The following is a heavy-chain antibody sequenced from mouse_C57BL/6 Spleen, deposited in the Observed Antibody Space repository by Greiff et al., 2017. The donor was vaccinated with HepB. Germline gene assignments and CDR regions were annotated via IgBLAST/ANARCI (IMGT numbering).Heavy chain of an antibody. CDR2: ISSGGSYT. Sequence: EVQGVESGGDLVKPGGSLKLSCAASGFTFSSYGMSWVRQTPDKRLEWVATISSGGSYTYYPDSVKGRFTISRDNAKNTLYLQMSSLKSEDTAMYDCARRDDYDIAMDYWGQGTSVTVSS. CDR1: GFTFSSYG. V-gene: IGHV5-6*01. CDR3: ARRDDYDIAMDY. J-gene: IGHJ4*01. D-gene: IGHD2-4*01.